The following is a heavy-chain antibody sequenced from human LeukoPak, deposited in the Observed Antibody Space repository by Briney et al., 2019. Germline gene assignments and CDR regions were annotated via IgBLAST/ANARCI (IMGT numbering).Heavy chain of an antibody. CDR2: ISHRGST. CDR1: GGSFSGYY. D-gene: IGHD2-15*01. V-gene: IGHV4-34*01. J-gene: IGHJ4*02. CDR3: ARGRVTFCSGAGCYHYFDY. Sequence: SETLSLTCAVYGGSFSGYYWSWIRQPPGKGLEWIGEISHRGSTKYNPSLKSRVTISVDTSKNLFSLKLSSVTAADTAVYFCARGRVTFCSGAGCYHYFDYWGQGTLVTVSS.